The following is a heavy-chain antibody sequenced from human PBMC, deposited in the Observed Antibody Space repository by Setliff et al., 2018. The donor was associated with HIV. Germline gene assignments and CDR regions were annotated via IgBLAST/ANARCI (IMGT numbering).Heavy chain of an antibody. V-gene: IGHV4-39*01. Sequence: PSETLSLTCTVSGASMRGTNYYWGWVRQPPGKGLEWIGNFHFSGSTYYNPSLKSRVTISVDPSQSQFSLRLISVTAADAAIYYCARPSLGIGGGSKFDSWGQGIRVTVSS. D-gene: IGHD3-3*01. CDR1: GASMRGTNYY. CDR3: ARPSLGIGGGSKFDS. J-gene: IGHJ4*02. CDR2: FHFSGST.